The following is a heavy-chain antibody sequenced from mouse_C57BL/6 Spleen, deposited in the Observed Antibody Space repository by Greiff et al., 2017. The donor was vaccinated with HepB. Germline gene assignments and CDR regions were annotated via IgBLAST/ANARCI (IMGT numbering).Heavy chain of an antibody. CDR2: ISDGGSYT. CDR1: GFTFSSYA. J-gene: IGHJ2*01. Sequence: DVMLVESGGGLVKPGASLKLSCAASGFTFSSYAMSWVRQTPEKRLEWVATISDGGSYTYYPDNVKGRFPISRDNATNNLYLQMSHLKSEDTAMYYCARVAYGSTFGCWGQGTTVAVS. CDR3: ARVAYGSTFGC. D-gene: IGHD1-1*01. V-gene: IGHV5-4*03.